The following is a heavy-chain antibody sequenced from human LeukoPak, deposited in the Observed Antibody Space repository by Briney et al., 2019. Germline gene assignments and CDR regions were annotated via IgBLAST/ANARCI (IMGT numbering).Heavy chain of an antibody. J-gene: IGHJ4*02. CDR1: GGSISSYY. CDR3: ARGRSSWYYFDY. V-gene: IGHV4-59*01. Sequence: RPSETLSLTCTVSGGSISSYYWSWIRQPPGKGLEWIGYIYYSGSTNFNPSLKSRVTISVDTSKNQFSLKLSSVTAADTAVYYCARGRSSWYYFDYWGQGTLVTVSS. D-gene: IGHD6-13*01. CDR2: IYYSGST.